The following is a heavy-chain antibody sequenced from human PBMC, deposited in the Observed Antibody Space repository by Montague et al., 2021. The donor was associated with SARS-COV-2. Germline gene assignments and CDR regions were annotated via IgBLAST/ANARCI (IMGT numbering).Heavy chain of an antibody. CDR1: GFTFSNSP. D-gene: IGHD3-9*01. Sequence: SLRLSCEASGFTFSNSPMSWVRQAPGKGLEWVSVIHSAGRGTYYSDSXQGRSTISRDNLKNTLYLQMNSLRDVDTALYYCAKVGDILTGYSLINLDAWGQGTLVVVSS. V-gene: IGHV3-23*03. CDR2: IHSAGRGT. J-gene: IGHJ5*02. CDR3: AKVGDILTGYSLINLDA.